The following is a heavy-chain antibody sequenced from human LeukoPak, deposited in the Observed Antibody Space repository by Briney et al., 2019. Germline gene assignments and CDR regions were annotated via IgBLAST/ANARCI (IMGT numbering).Heavy chain of an antibody. J-gene: IGHJ4*02. D-gene: IGHD3-10*01. Sequence: GGSLRLSCAASGVTFSYYWMHWVRQAPGKGLEWVSYISSSSSYTNYADSVKGRFTISRDNAKNSLYLQMNSLRAEDTAVYYCAGDFSLDGSGSYATFDYWGQGTLVTVSS. CDR3: AGDFSLDGSGSYATFDY. V-gene: IGHV3-11*06. CDR1: GVTFSYYW. CDR2: ISSSSSYT.